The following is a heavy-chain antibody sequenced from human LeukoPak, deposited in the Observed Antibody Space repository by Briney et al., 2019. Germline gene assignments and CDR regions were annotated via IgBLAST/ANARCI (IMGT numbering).Heavy chain of an antibody. D-gene: IGHD6-19*01. CDR1: GFTFSSYG. CDR2: IRYDGSDK. Sequence: QPGGSLRLSCAASGFTFSSYGMHWVRQAPGKGLEWVAFIRYDGSDKYYADSVKGRFTISRDTSRDNLYLQMNSLRAEDTAVYYCARGLIAVAGRRGNWFDPWGQGTLVTVSS. J-gene: IGHJ5*02. CDR3: ARGLIAVAGRRGNWFDP. V-gene: IGHV3-30*02.